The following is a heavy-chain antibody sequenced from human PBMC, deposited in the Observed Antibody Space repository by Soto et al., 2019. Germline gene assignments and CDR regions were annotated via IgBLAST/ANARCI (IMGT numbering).Heavy chain of an antibody. Sequence: VQLRESGPGLVKPSETLSLSCTVSGGSISGSYWSSVRQPAGKGLEWIGRIYSSGSSNYNPSLNSRLTMSLDTSKNQFSLKLRSVTAADTAIYYCARLFTVTTDYYFGMDVWGQGTTVTVSS. D-gene: IGHD4-17*01. CDR1: GGSISGSY. J-gene: IGHJ6*02. CDR2: IYSSGSS. CDR3: ARLFTVTTDYYFGMDV. V-gene: IGHV4-4*07.